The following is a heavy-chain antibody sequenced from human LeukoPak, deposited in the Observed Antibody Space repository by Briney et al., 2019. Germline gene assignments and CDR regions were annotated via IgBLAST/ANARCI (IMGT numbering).Heavy chain of an antibody. V-gene: IGHV3-23*01. CDR2: ISGSGGST. CDR3: AKDKAIFGVVTVDY. J-gene: IGHJ4*02. D-gene: IGHD3-3*01. Sequence: RSGGSLRLSCAASGFTFSSYAMSWVRQAPGKGLEWVSAISGSGGSTYYADSVKGRFTISRDNSKNTLYLQMNSLRAEDTAVYYCAKDKAIFGVVTVDYWGRGPLVTVSS. CDR1: GFTFSSYA.